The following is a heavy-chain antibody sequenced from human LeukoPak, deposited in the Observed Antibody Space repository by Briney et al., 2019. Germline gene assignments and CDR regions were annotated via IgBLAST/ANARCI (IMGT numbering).Heavy chain of an antibody. CDR3: ARSVGSYYGDF. J-gene: IGHJ4*02. D-gene: IGHD4-11*01. V-gene: IGHV3-21*06. CDR1: GFTFSTYT. CDR2: ITSSSSFT. Sequence: GGSLTVSCAACGFTFSTYTMSWVRQAPGKGLEWVSSITSSSSFTYYADSVKGRFTISRDNAKNLLYLQMNSLRVEDTAVYHCARSVGSYYGDFWGQGTLVTVSS.